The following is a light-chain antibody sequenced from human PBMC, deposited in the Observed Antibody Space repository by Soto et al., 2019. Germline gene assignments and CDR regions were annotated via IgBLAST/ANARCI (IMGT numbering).Light chain of an antibody. CDR2: EVS. Sequence: QSALTQPASVSGSPGQSITISCTGTSSDVGGYNYVSWYQHHPGKAPKLMIYEVSNRPSGVSNRFSGSKSGNTASLTISGLQAEDEADYYCSSYTSSSSLGFGGGTKVPVL. V-gene: IGLV2-14*01. CDR3: SSYTSSSSLG. CDR1: SSDVGGYNY. J-gene: IGLJ3*02.